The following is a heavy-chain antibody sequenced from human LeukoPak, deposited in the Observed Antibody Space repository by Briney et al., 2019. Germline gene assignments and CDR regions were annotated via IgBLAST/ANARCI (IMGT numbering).Heavy chain of an antibody. V-gene: IGHV3-48*03. CDR1: GFTFSSYE. J-gene: IGHJ6*03. Sequence: GGSLRLSCAASGFTFSSYEMNWVRQAPGKGLEWVSYISSSGSTIYYADSVKGRFTISRDNAKNSLYLQMNSLRAEDTAVYYCAREGTGSYQNYYYYYYYMDVWGKGTTVTISS. CDR2: ISSSGSTI. CDR3: AREGTGSYQNYYYYYYYMDV. D-gene: IGHD3-10*01.